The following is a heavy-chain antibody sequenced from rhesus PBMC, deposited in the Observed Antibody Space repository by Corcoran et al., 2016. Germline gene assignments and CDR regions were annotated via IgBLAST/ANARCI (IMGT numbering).Heavy chain of an antibody. CDR2: VDPEDGEV. V-gene: IGHV1-111*02. D-gene: IGHD6-13*01. CDR3: AIGIIVGRDY. CDR1: GYTFTDYY. J-gene: IGHJ4*01. Sequence: VQLVQSGAEVKKPGSSVKVSCKASGYTFTDYYMQWVRQAPRQGLEWMGRVDPEDGEVVQEQKFQDRVTMTADTSTDTAYMELSSLRSEDTAVYYCAIGIIVGRDYWGQGVLVTVSS.